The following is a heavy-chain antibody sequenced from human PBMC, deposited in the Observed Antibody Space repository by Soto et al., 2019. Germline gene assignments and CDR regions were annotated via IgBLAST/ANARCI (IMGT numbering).Heavy chain of an antibody. V-gene: IGHV4-31*03. CDR1: GDSISSGGHY. J-gene: IGHJ4*02. D-gene: IGHD5-18*01. CDR2: ISYSGIA. Sequence: PSETLSLTCTVSGDSISSGGHYWSWIRQHPGKRPEWIGYISYSGIAYYNPSLESRFTISVATSKNQFSLSLTSVTAADTAVYYCARRYSYGHFDYWGQGTLVTVSS. CDR3: ARRYSYGHFDY.